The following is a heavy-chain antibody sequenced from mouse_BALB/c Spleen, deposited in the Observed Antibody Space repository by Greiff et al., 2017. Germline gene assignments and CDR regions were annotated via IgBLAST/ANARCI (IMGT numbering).Heavy chain of an antibody. CDR2: INPSNGRT. Sequence: QVQLQQPGAELVKPGASVKLSCKASGYTFTSYWMHWVKQRPGQGLEWIGEINPSNGRTNYNEKFKSKATLTVDKSSSTAYMQLSSLTSEDSAVYYCARSSGYYGSSLYYYAMDYWGQGTSVTVSS. D-gene: IGHD1-1*01. J-gene: IGHJ4*01. CDR3: ARSSGYYGSSLYYYAMDY. V-gene: IGHV1S81*02. CDR1: GYTFTSYW.